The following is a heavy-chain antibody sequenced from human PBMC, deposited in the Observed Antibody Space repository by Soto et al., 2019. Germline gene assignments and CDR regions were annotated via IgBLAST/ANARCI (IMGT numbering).Heavy chain of an antibody. CDR3: ARDKVVIAVYYYYGMDV. CDR1: GCTFSSYA. Sequence: ASVKVSCKASGCTFSSYAISWVRQAPGQGLEWMGGIIPIFGTANYARKFQGRVTITADEYTSTDYMELSSLRSEDTAVYYCARDKVVIAVYYYYGMDVWGQGTTVTVSS. CDR2: IIPIFGTA. J-gene: IGHJ6*02. D-gene: IGHD3-22*01. V-gene: IGHV1-69*13.